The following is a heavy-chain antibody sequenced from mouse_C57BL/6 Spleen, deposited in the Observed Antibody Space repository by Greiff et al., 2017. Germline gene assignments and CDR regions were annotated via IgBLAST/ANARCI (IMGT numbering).Heavy chain of an antibody. Sequence: EVMLVESGGDLVKPGGSLKLSCAASGFTFSSYGMSWVRQTPDKRLEWVATISGGGSYTYYPDSVRGRFTISRDNAKNTLYMQMSSLKSEVTAMYYWARHVEDSYYDYFYYFDYWGQGTTLTVSS. D-gene: IGHD2-4*01. V-gene: IGHV5-6*01. CDR3: ARHVEDSYYDYFYYFDY. CDR2: ISGGGSYT. J-gene: IGHJ2*01. CDR1: GFTFSSYG.